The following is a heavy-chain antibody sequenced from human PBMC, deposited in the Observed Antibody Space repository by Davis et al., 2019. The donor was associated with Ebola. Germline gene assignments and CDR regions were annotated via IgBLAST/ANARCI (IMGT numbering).Heavy chain of an antibody. CDR2: IYWDDDK. CDR1: GFSVSTNGVG. V-gene: IGHV2-5*02. J-gene: IGHJ3*01. D-gene: IGHD3-22*01. Sequence: SGPTLVNPTQTLTLTCTLSGFSVSTNGVGVVWIRQPPGKALEWLAPIYWDDDKRYSPSLKSRLTITKDTSKNQVVLTMTNMDPVDTATYYCAHVEADYYDSSGRDAFDFWGQGTMVTVSS. CDR3: AHVEADYYDSSGRDAFDF.